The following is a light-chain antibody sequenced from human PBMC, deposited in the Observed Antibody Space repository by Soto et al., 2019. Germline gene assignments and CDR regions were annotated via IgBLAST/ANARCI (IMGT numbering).Light chain of an antibody. CDR2: KAS. J-gene: IGKJ1*01. V-gene: IGKV1-5*03. Sequence: DIQMTQSPSILSASVGDRVTITCRASQSISSWLAWYQQKPGKAPNLLIHKASHLESGVPSRFSGSGSGTEFTLTVTSLQPEDFATYFCQQYDKYSTFGHGTKVDIK. CDR1: QSISSW. CDR3: QQYDKYST.